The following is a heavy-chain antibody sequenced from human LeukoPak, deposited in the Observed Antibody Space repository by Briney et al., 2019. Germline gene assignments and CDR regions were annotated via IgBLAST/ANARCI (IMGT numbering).Heavy chain of an antibody. J-gene: IGHJ4*02. D-gene: IGHD5-18*01. V-gene: IGHV3-23*01. CDR2: ISGSGGST. Sequence: GGSLRLSCAASGFTFSSYAMSWVRQAPGKGLEWVSAISGSGGSTYYADSVKGRFTISRDNSKNTLYLQMNSLGAEDTAVYYCAKGYSYGQYYFDYWGQGTLVTVSS. CDR3: AKGYSYGQYYFDY. CDR1: GFTFSSYA.